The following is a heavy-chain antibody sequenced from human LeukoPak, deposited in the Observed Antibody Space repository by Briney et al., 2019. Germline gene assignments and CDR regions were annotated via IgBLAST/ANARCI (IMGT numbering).Heavy chain of an antibody. CDR1: GFTFSLYG. D-gene: IGHD3-9*01. V-gene: IGHV3-30*03. J-gene: IGHJ4*02. CDR2: ISYHGNNE. CDR3: ARCPESTGYYIELDS. Sequence: GGSLSLSCAVSGFTFSLYGNHWVRQAPGKGLEWVAVISYHGNNEYYADSVKPRFTISIDNSKNTPYLQMNSLTAEDTAVYYCARCPESTGYYIELDSWGQGTLVTVSS.